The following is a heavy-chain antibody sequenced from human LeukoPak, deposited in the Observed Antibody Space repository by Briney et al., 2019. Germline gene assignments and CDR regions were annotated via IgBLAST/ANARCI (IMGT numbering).Heavy chain of an antibody. D-gene: IGHD6-6*01. Sequence: ASVKVSCKVSGYTLTELSMHWVRQAPGKGLEWMGGFDPEDGETIYAQKFQGRVTMTEDTSTDTAYMELSSLRSEDTAVYYCATDKASIGAFDIWGQGTMVTVSS. V-gene: IGHV1-24*01. CDR3: ATDKASIGAFDI. CDR1: GYTLTELS. CDR2: FDPEDGET. J-gene: IGHJ3*02.